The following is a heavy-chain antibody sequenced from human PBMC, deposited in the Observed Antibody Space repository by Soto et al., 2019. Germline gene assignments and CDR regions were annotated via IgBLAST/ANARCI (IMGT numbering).Heavy chain of an antibody. D-gene: IGHD1-26*01. V-gene: IGHV4-39*01. CDR1: GGSISSSSYY. Sequence: SETLSLTCTVSGGSISSSSYYWGWIRQPPGKGLEWIGSIYYSGSTYYNPSLKSRVTISVDTSKNQFSLQLSSVTAADTAVYYCASLVGATDIFFDYWGQGTLVTVSS. CDR3: ASLVGATDIFFDY. J-gene: IGHJ4*02. CDR2: IYYSGST.